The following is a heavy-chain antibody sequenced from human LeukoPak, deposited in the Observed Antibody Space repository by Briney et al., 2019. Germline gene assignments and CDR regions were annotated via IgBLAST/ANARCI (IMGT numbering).Heavy chain of an antibody. CDR1: GFTFNKYA. CDR2: INSNGGNT. J-gene: IGHJ2*01. CDR3: ARRWPARDTVLVSTMIKWYFDL. V-gene: IGHV3-64*01. Sequence: GGSLRLSCAASGFTFNKYAMYWVRQAPGKGLEYVSDINSNGGNTYYANSVKGRFTISRDNSRNTLYLQMASLRVGDMAVYYCARRWPARDTVLVSTMIKWYFDLWGRGTLVTVSS. D-gene: IGHD5-18*01.